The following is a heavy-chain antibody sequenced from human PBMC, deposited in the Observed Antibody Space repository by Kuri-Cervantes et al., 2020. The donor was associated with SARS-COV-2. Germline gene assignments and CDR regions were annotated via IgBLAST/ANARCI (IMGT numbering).Heavy chain of an antibody. J-gene: IGHJ6*02. Sequence: ETLSLTCAASGFTVSSNYMSWVRQAPGKGLEWVSVIYSGGSTYYADSVKGRFTISRDNSKNTLYLQMNSLRAEDTAVYYCARDHRDGYNWSSFFGGMDVWGQGTTVTVSS. V-gene: IGHV3-53*05. CDR3: ARDHRDGYNWSSFFGGMDV. D-gene: IGHD5-24*01. CDR2: IYSGGST. CDR1: GFTVSSNY.